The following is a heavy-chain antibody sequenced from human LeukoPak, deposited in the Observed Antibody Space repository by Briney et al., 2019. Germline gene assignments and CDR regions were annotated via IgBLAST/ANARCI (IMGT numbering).Heavy chain of an antibody. CDR2: FDPEDGET. CDR3: ATAAGYSYGNWFDP. Sequence: GASVKVSCKVSGYTLTELSMHWVRQAPGKGLEWMGGFDPEDGETIYAQKFQGRVTMTEDISTDTAYMELSSLRSEDTAVYYCATAAGYSYGNWFDPWGQGTLVTVSS. CDR1: GYTLTELS. D-gene: IGHD5-18*01. V-gene: IGHV1-24*01. J-gene: IGHJ5*02.